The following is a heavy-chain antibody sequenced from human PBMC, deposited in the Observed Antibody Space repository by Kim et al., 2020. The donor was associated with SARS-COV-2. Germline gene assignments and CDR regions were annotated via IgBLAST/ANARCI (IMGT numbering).Heavy chain of an antibody. Sequence: GGSLRLSCAASGFTFSSYDMTWVRQAPGKGLFWVSSISGAGRITLYADSVKGRFTFSRDNSKNTLYLQMNNLRAEDTAIYYCTRSLGFCTSSTCSGSDS. CDR3: TRSLGFCTSSTCSGSDS. CDR1: GFTFSSYD. J-gene: IGHJ5*01. CDR2: ISGAGRIT. V-gene: IGHV3-23*01. D-gene: IGHD2-2*01.